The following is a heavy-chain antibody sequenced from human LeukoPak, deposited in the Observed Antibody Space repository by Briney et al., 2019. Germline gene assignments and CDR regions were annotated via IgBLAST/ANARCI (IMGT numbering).Heavy chain of an antibody. Sequence: GESLKISCKGSGYSFTSYWIGWVRQMPGKGLEWMGIIYPGDSDTRYSPSFQGQVTISADKSISAAYLQWSSLKASDTAMYYCARRAITIFGVENYDYWGQGTLVTVSS. D-gene: IGHD3-3*01. CDR2: IYPGDSDT. V-gene: IGHV5-51*01. J-gene: IGHJ4*02. CDR3: ARRAITIFGVENYDY. CDR1: GYSFTSYW.